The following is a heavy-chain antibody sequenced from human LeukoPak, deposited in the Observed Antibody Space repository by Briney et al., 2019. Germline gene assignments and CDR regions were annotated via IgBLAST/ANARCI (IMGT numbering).Heavy chain of an antibody. CDR1: GGSFSGYY. J-gene: IGHJ4*02. V-gene: IGHV4-34*01. D-gene: IGHD5-24*01. CDR3: ARHGFGWLQLIPFFDY. CDR2: INHSGST. Sequence: TPSETLSLTCAVYGGSFSGYYWSWIRQPPGKGLEWIGEINHSGSTNYNPSLKSRVTISVDTSKNQFSLKLSSVTAADTAVYYCARHGFGWLQLIPFFDYWGQGTLVTVSS.